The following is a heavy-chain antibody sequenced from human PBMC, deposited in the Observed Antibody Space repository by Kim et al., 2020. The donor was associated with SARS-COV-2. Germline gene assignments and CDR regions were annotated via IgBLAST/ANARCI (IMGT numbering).Heavy chain of an antibody. CDR3: AKEAYGDYGYFDY. J-gene: IGHJ4*02. Sequence: GSLRLSCAASGFTFSSYGMHWVRQAPGKGLEWVAVIWYDGSNKYYADSVKGRFTISRDNSKNTLYLQMNSLRAEDTAVYYCAKEAYGDYGYFDYWGQGTLVTVSS. CDR1: GFTFSSYG. V-gene: IGHV3-33*06. CDR2: IWYDGSNK. D-gene: IGHD4-17*01.